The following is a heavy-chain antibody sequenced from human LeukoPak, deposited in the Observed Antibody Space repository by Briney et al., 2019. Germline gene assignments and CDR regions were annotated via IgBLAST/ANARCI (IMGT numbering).Heavy chain of an antibody. CDR1: GFTFSSYA. V-gene: IGHV3-23*01. CDR2: ISGSGGST. D-gene: IGHD6-13*01. Sequence: GGSLRLSCAASGFTFSSYAMSWVRQAPGKGLEWVSAISGSGGSTYYADPVKGPFTISRDNSKNTLYLQMNSLRAEDTAVYYCAISGYSSSGYGYWGQGTLVTVSS. CDR3: AISGYSSSGYGY. J-gene: IGHJ4*02.